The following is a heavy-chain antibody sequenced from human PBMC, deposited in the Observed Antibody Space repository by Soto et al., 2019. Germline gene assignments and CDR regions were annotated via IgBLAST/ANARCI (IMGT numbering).Heavy chain of an antibody. D-gene: IGHD2-2*02. CDR1: GFTFSSYW. CDR2: IKQDGSEK. J-gene: IGHJ2*01. Sequence: GGSLRLSCAASGFTFSSYWMSWVRQAPGKGLEWVANIKQDGSEKYYVDSVKGRFTISRDNAKNSLYLQMNSLRAEDTAVYYCARGLYGAHWYFDLWGRGTLVTVSS. V-gene: IGHV3-7*01. CDR3: ARGLYGAHWYFDL.